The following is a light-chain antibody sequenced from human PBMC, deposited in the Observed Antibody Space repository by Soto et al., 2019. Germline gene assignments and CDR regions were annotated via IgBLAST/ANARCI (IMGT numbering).Light chain of an antibody. Sequence: EIALTQSPATLSLSPGERATLSCRASQSVSSYLAWYQQKSGQAPRLLIYDASNRATGIPARFSGSGSGTDFTLTISSLEPEDFAVYYCQQRSNWPPVFGPGTKVDIK. J-gene: IGKJ3*01. CDR1: QSVSSY. CDR3: QQRSNWPPV. CDR2: DAS. V-gene: IGKV3-11*01.